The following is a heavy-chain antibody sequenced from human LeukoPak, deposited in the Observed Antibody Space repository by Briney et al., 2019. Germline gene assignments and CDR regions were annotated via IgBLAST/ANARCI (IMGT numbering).Heavy chain of an antibody. V-gene: IGHV4-39*07. Sequence: LETLSLTCTVSGGSISSSSYYWGWIRQPPGKGLEWIGSIYYSGSTYYNPSLKSRVTISVDTSKNQFSLKLSSVTAADTAVYYCARVEGDFWSGYYYAFDIWGQGTMVTVSS. CDR2: IYYSGST. CDR3: ARVEGDFWSGYYYAFDI. D-gene: IGHD3-3*01. J-gene: IGHJ3*02. CDR1: GGSISSSSYY.